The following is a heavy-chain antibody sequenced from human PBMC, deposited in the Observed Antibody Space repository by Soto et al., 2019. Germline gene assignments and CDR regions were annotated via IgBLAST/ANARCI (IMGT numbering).Heavy chain of an antibody. CDR1: GGSFSGYY. CDR3: ARVVQARYSIGWSVGWYFDL. Sequence: QVQLQQWGAGLLKPSETLSLTCAVYGGSFSGYYWSWIRQPPGKGLEWIGEITHSGSTNYNPSLKRRLTIAVVTYKNQFSLKLSSVTAADTAVYYCARVVQARYSIGWSVGWYFDLWGRGTLVTVSS. D-gene: IGHD6-19*01. V-gene: IGHV4-34*01. J-gene: IGHJ2*01. CDR2: ITHSGST.